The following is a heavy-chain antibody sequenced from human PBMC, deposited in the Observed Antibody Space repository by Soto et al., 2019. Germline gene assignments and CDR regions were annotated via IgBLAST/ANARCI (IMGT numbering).Heavy chain of an antibody. CDR1: GFTFSSHA. CDR3: ARDRVTVVRYFEWDYGLDV. V-gene: IGHV3-30*14. J-gene: IGHJ6*02. CDR2: ISYDAKNK. D-gene: IGHD3-9*01. Sequence: LRLSCAASGFTFSSHAMHWVRQAPDKGLEWVAVISYDAKNKYYADSVKGRFTISRDNSKNTLYLQMNSLRPGDTAVYYCARDRVTVVRYFEWDYGLDVWGQGTTVTVSS.